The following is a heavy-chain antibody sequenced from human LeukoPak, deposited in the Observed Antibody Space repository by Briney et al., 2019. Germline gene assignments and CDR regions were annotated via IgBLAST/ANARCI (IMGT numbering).Heavy chain of an antibody. CDR2: INHSGST. CDR1: GGSFTGYY. Sequence: SETLSLTCAVHGGSFTGYYWTWIRQPPGKGLEWIGEINHSGSTNYNPSLKSRVTISVDTSKNQFSLKLSSVTAADTAVYYCARSWYYMDVWGKGTTVTVSS. J-gene: IGHJ6*03. CDR3: ARSWYYMDV. V-gene: IGHV4-34*01.